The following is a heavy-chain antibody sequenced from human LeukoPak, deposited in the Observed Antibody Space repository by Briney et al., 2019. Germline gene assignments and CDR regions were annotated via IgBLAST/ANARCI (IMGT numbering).Heavy chain of an antibody. J-gene: IGHJ4*02. V-gene: IGHV1-2*02. D-gene: IGHD3-22*01. Sequence: GASVKVSCKASGYTFTDYYIHWVRQAPGQGLQWMGWINPNSGGTKYAQKFQGRVTMTRDTSISTAYMELSRLRSDDTAVYYCASTLSYYDSNGYYLEGRNWGQGTLVTVSS. CDR1: GYTFTDYY. CDR3: ASTLSYYDSNGYYLEGRN. CDR2: INPNSGGT.